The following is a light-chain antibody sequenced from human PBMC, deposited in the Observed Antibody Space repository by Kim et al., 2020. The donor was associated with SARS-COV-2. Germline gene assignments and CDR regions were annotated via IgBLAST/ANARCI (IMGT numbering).Light chain of an antibody. J-gene: IGKJ2*01. CDR3: QQYYGDSPT. Sequence: DIQMTQSPSPLSASIGDRVTITCRASQYIGTWLAWYQQKPGKAPKLLISKTSILESGVPSRFSGSESGAEFTLTISSLQPYDLAIYYCQQYYGDSPTFGQGTKLEI. CDR2: KTS. CDR1: QYIGTW. V-gene: IGKV1-5*03.